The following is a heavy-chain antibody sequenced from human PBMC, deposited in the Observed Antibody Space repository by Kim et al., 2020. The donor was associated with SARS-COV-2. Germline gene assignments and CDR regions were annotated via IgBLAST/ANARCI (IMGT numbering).Heavy chain of an antibody. CDR3: VRDKGLSTPCDY. Sequence: GGSLRLSCAASGFTFSSYWIHWVRQAPGKGLVWVSRINSDGSSATYADSVRGRFTVSRDNAKNTVYVQMNSLRADDTAVYYCVRDKGLSTPCDYWGQGT. V-gene: IGHV3-74*01. CDR1: GFTFSSYW. CDR2: INSDGSSA. J-gene: IGHJ4*02. D-gene: IGHD3-16*02.